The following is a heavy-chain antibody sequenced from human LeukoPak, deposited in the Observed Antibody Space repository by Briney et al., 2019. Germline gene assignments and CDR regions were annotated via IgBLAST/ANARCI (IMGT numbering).Heavy chain of an antibody. CDR2: ISHSGSTI. CDR3: TRDLGGYGRLDY. CDR1: GFTFSDYA. J-gene: IGHJ4*02. V-gene: IGHV3-48*02. D-gene: IGHD5-12*01. Sequence: SGGSLRLSCTASGFTFSDYAMNWVRQAPGRGVEWVSHISHSGSTIYYSDSVKGRFTISRDNAENSLYLQMNSLRDEDTAVYYCTRDLGGYGRLDYWGQGILVTVSS.